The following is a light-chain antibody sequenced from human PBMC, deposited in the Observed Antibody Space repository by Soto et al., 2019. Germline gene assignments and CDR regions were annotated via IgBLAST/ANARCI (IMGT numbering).Light chain of an antibody. CDR2: AAS. J-gene: IGKJ4*01. V-gene: IGKV3-20*01. Sequence: EIVYTQSPGTLTLSPGERATLSCRASQSVSSSFLAWYQQKPGQAPRLLIYAASNRATGIPDRFSGSGSGTDFTLTISRLEPEDFALYYCQQYGGSPPLTFGGGTKVDIK. CDR1: QSVSSSF. CDR3: QQYGGSPPLT.